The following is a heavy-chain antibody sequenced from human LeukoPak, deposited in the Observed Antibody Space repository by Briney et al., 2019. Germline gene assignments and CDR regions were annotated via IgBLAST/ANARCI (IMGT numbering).Heavy chain of an antibody. Sequence: SETLSLTCAVYGGSFSGYYWSWIRQPPGKGLEWIGEINHSGSTNYNPSLKSRVTISVDTSKNQFSLKLSSVTAGDTAVYYCARGATVTPNGALTYWGQGTLVTVSS. CDR3: ARGATVTPNGALTY. J-gene: IGHJ4*02. V-gene: IGHV4-34*01. D-gene: IGHD4-17*01. CDR2: INHSGST. CDR1: GGSFSGYY.